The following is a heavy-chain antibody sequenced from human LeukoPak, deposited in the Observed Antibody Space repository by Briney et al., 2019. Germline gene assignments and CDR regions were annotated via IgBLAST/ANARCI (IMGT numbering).Heavy chain of an antibody. D-gene: IGHD3-9*01. J-gene: IGHJ4*02. CDR2: IYYSGST. CDR3: ARDGILTGFFPH. Sequence: PSETLSLTCTVSGGSISSYYWSWIRQPPGKGLEWIGYIYYSGSTNYNPSLKSRVTISVDTSKNQFSLKLSSVTAADTAVYYCARDGILTGFFPHWGQGTLVTVSS. CDR1: GGSISSYY. V-gene: IGHV4-59*01.